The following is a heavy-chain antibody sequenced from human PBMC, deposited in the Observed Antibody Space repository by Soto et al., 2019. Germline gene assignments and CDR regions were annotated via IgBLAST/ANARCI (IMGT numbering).Heavy chain of an antibody. J-gene: IGHJ4*02. CDR2: IRSSGSPT. Sequence: PGGSLRLSCVASGFAFSNYSMNWVRQAPGKGLEWVSYIRSSGSPTYYAGSVKGRFTISRDNAKKSLYLQMNSLRAEDTALYFCARMTSSLSPGRWGQGTLVTVSS. CDR1: GFAFSNYS. V-gene: IGHV3-48*01. D-gene: IGHD2-2*01. CDR3: ARMTSSLSPGR.